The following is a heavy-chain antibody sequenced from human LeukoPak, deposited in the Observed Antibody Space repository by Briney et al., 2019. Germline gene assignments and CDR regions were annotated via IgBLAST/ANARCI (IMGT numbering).Heavy chain of an antibody. CDR3: ARLSGSYSDY. J-gene: IGHJ4*02. CDR1: GFTFSSHG. D-gene: IGHD3-10*01. V-gene: IGHV3-33*01. Sequence: PGKSLRLSCAASGFTFSSHGMHWVRQVPGKGLEWVATIWFDASNKYYADSIKGRFTISRDNSENTLYLQMNSLRAEDTAVYYCARLSGSYSDYWGQGTLVTVSS. CDR2: IWFDASNK.